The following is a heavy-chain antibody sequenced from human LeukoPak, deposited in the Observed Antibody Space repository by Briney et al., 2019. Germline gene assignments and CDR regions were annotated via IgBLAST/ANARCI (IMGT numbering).Heavy chain of an antibody. Sequence: ASVKVSCKASGYTFTGYYMHWVRQAPGQGLEWMGWINPNSGGTNYAQKFQGRVTMTRDTSISTAYMELSRPRSDDTAVYYCAREYYDSSGSHAFDIWGQGTMVTVSS. CDR1: GYTFTGYY. V-gene: IGHV1-2*02. J-gene: IGHJ3*02. CDR2: INPNSGGT. D-gene: IGHD3-22*01. CDR3: AREYYDSSGSHAFDI.